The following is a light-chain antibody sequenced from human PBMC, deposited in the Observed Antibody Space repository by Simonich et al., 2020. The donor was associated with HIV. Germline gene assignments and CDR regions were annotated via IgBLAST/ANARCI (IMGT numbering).Light chain of an antibody. CDR1: QSVISN. CDR2: GAS. J-gene: IGKJ1*01. CDR3: EQYDSWPPS. V-gene: IGKV3-15*01. Sequence: EIVMTHSPSTLSVSPGKRPTLSCRESQSVISNFAWYPQQPVQAPRLLNYGASTRAPGIPAMFSGSGSGTEFTLTISSLQSEDFAVYYCEQYDSWPPSFGQGTKVEIK.